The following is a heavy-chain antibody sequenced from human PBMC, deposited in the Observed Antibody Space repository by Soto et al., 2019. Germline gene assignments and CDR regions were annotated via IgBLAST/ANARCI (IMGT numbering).Heavy chain of an antibody. D-gene: IGHD6-6*01. Sequence: QVQLVQSGAEVKKPGSSVKVSCKASGGTFSNYAISWVRQAPGQGLEWMGGIILIFGTSNYAQKFQGRLTITADKSTGTVYMELRSLKSDDTAMFYCASGRYSSSIDYWGQGTLVTVSS. J-gene: IGHJ4*02. CDR3: ASGRYSSSIDY. CDR1: GGTFSNYA. CDR2: IILIFGTS. V-gene: IGHV1-69*14.